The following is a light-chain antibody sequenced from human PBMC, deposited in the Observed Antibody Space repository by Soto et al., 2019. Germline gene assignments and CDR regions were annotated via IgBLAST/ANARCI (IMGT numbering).Light chain of an antibody. J-gene: IGKJ3*01. CDR3: QQYGSSPPT. Sequence: EIVLTQSPGTLSLSPGERATLSCMASQSVSSSYLAWYQQKPGQAPRLLIYGASSRATGIPDRFSGSGSGTDFTLTTSRLEPEDFAVYYCQQYGSSPPTFGPGTKVDIK. V-gene: IGKV3-20*01. CDR2: GAS. CDR1: QSVSSSY.